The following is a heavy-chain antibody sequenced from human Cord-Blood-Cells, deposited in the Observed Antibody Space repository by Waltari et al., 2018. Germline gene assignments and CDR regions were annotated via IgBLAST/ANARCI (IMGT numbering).Heavy chain of an antibody. CDR2: IVVGSGNT. D-gene: IGHD3-22*01. CDR3: AADGGAYDSSGYYFDY. V-gene: IGHV1-58*01. CDR1: GFTFTSSA. J-gene: IGHJ4*02. Sequence: QMQLVQSGPEVKKPGTSVKVSCKASGFTFTSSAVQWVRQARGQRLEWIGWIVVGSGNTNYAQKFQGRVTITRDMSTSTAYMELSSLRSEDTAVYYCAADGGAYDSSGYYFDYWGQGTLVTVSS.